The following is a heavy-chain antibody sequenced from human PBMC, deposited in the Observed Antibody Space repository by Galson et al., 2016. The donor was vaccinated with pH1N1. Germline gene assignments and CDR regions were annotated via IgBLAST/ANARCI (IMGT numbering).Heavy chain of an antibody. D-gene: IGHD6-19*01. CDR3: ARLGASVGGTTY. V-gene: IGHV1-18*01. Sequence: SVKVSCKASGYTFTSYGISWVRQAPGQGLEFMGWVSTSNGNTHFAKKFQGRVTLTTDTSTSTAYMELRSLRSDDTAVYYCARLGASVGGTTYWGQGTLVTVSS. CDR1: GYTFTSYG. J-gene: IGHJ4*02. CDR2: VSTSNGNT.